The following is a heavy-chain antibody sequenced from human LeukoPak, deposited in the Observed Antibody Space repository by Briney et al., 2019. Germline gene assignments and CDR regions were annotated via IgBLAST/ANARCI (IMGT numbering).Heavy chain of an antibody. CDR1: GGSISSDY. CDR3: ARGTSLRTFDV. J-gene: IGHJ3*01. V-gene: IGHV4-59*01. CDR2: IYFSENT. D-gene: IGHD2-21*01. Sequence: PSETLSLTCSVSGGSISSDYYSWIRQPPGKGLEWIGLIYFSENTNHNPSFKSRVTISVDTSKSQLSLKLSSVTAADTAVYYCARGTSLRTFDVWGQGTMVTVSS.